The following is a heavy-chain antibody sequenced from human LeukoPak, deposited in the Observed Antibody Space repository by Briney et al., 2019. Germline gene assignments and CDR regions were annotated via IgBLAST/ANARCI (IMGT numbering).Heavy chain of an antibody. J-gene: IGHJ4*02. V-gene: IGHV3-64D*06. Sequence: TGRSLRLSCSASGFTFTSYAMHRVRHAPGKGLDCVSAISSNRGSTYYADSLKGRFNISRDNSKNTLYPLMTRPKPGDTAGYYCVKDRTYNYYGYCDYWGEGTVVTVP. CDR3: VKDRTYNYYGYCDY. CDR1: GFTFTSYA. D-gene: IGHD3-10*01. CDR2: ISSNRGST.